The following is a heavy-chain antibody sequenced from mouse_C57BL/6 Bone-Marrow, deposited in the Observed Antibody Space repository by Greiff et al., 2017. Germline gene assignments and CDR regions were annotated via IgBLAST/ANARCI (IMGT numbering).Heavy chain of an antibody. D-gene: IGHD1-1*01. J-gene: IGHJ3*01. CDR2: INPGSGGT. Sequence: VQLQQSGAELVRPGTSVKVSCKASGYAFTNYLLGWVKQRPGQGLEWIGVINPGSGGTNYNEQFKGKATLTADKSSSTAYMQLSSLTSEDSAVYFCARHYGSSFFAYWGQGTLVTVSA. CDR3: ARHYGSSFFAY. CDR1: GYAFTNYL. V-gene: IGHV1-54*01.